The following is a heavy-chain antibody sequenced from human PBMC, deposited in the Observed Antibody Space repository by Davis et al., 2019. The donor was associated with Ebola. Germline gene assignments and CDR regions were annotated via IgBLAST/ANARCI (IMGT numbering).Heavy chain of an antibody. D-gene: IGHD6-19*01. CDR2: INPKNGAT. CDR1: GYTFIAHY. CDR3: ARGQHPSYSNGWYDV. Sequence: ASVKVSCKTSGYTFIAHYLYWVRQAPGQGLEWIGWINPKNGATYYRQKFQGRVTFTMDTSMTTVYMELSSLYSDDTALYYCARGQHPSYSNGWYDVWGQGALVTVSS. V-gene: IGHV1-2*02. J-gene: IGHJ4*02.